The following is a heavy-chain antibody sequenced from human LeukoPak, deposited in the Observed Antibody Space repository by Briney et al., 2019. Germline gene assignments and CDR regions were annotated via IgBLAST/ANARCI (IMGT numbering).Heavy chain of an antibody. CDR1: GFTFSSYA. D-gene: IGHD1-7*01. CDR3: ARVSDGTTVYFDY. Sequence: PGGSLRLSCAASGFTFSSYAMHWVRQAPGKGLEWVAVISYDGSNKYYADSVKGRFTISRDNSKNTLYLQMNSLRAEDTAVYYCARVSDGTTVYFDYWGQGTLVTVSS. J-gene: IGHJ4*02. CDR2: ISYDGSNK. V-gene: IGHV3-30*14.